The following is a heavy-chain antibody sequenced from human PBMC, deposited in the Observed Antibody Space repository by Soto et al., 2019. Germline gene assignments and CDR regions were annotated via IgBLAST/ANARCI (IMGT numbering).Heavy chain of an antibody. J-gene: IGHJ6*02. D-gene: IGHD2-2*01. V-gene: IGHV3-21*01. CDR3: ASLFTCTSCYGCYYYYGMDV. CDR2: ISSSSSYI. CDR1: GFTFSSYS. Sequence: EVQLVESGGGLVKPGGSLRLSCAASGFTFSSYSMNWVRQAPGKGLEWVSSISSSSSYIYYADSVKGRFTISRDNAKNSLFLQMNSLRAEETAVYYCASLFTCTSCYGCYYYYGMDVWGQGTTVTVSS.